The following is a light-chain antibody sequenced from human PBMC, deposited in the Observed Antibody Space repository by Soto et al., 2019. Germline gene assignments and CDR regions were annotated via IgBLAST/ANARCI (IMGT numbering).Light chain of an antibody. J-gene: IGKJ2*01. V-gene: IGKV4-1*01. CDR2: WAS. CDR3: QHYYSPPYT. Sequence: DIVMTQSPDSLAVSLGERATLNCKSSQSVLYTSNNKTYLAWFLKKPGQRPKLLISWASARESGVSDRFSGRGSGPEFEHTINSLRAEDVDISYGQHYYSPPYTCGQGTHLEIK. CDR1: QSVLYTSNNKTY.